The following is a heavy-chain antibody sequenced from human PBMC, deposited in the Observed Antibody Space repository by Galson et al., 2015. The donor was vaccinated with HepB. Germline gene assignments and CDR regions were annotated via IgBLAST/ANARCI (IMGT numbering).Heavy chain of an antibody. D-gene: IGHD2-15*01. J-gene: IGHJ5*02. CDR3: ARGGSFDP. CDR2: IWYDGSNK. V-gene: IGHV3-33*01. Sequence: SLRLSCAVSGFSFNMFGMHWVRQAPGKGLEWVAIIWYDGSNKYYADSVRGRFSISRDNSKNTLYLQMNSLRVEDTAVYYCARGGSFDPWGQGTLVTVSS. CDR1: GFSFNMFG.